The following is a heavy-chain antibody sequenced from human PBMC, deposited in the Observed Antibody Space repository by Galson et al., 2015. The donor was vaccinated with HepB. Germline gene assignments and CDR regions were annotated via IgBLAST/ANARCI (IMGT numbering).Heavy chain of an antibody. CDR3: ASARGITYGYFPFEI. CDR1: GYTFTGYY. CDR2: IIPNDGGR. Sequence: SVTVSCKASGYTFTGYYIHWVRQAPGQGLEWMGWIIPNDGGRNYAQKFQGRVTMTRDTSISTAYLVLSSLTSDDTAVYYCASARGITYGYFPFEIWCQGTMVSVSS. J-gene: IGHJ3*02. D-gene: IGHD5-18*01. V-gene: IGHV1-2*02.